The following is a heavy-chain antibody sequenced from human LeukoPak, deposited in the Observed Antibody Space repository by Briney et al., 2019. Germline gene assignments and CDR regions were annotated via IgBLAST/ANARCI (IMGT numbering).Heavy chain of an antibody. D-gene: IGHD3-10*01. Sequence: GGSLKLSCAASGFTVSSNYMSWVRQAPGKGLEWVSVIYSGGSTYYADSVKGRFTISRDNSKNTLYLQMNSLRAEDTAVYYCAVRMVRGTSYFDYWGQGTLVTVSS. CDR2: IYSGGST. CDR3: AVRMVRGTSYFDY. J-gene: IGHJ4*02. V-gene: IGHV3-53*01. CDR1: GFTVSSNY.